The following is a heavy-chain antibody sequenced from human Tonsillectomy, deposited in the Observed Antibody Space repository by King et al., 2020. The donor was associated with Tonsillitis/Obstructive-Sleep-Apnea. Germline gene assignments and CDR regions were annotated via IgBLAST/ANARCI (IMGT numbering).Heavy chain of an antibody. CDR3: AKGGYCSGGSCPADY. D-gene: IGHD2-15*01. Sequence: VQLVESGGGLVQPGGSLRLSCAASGFTFSSYAMSWVRQAPGRGLEWGSDISGSGGNTYYADSVKGRFTISRDNSKNTLYLQMNSLRAEDTAVYYCAKGGYCSGGSCPADYWGQGTLVTVSS. J-gene: IGHJ4*02. CDR1: GFTFSSYA. V-gene: IGHV3-23*04. CDR2: ISGSGGNT.